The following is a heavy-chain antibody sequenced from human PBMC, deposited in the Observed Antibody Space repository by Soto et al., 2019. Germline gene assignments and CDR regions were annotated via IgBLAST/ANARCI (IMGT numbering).Heavy chain of an antibody. V-gene: IGHV4-59*01. Sequence: SETLSLTCTVSGGSISSYYWSWIRQSPGKGLEWIGYVHHREGTNVNPSLKSRVTISVDTSKNQFSLKLSSVTAADTAVYYCARRYGSAFDIWGQGTMVTVSS. D-gene: IGHD3-10*01. J-gene: IGHJ3*02. CDR3: ARRYGSAFDI. CDR2: VHHREGT. CDR1: GGSISSYY.